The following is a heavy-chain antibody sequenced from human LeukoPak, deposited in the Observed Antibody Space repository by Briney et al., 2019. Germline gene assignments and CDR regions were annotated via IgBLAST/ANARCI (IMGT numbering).Heavy chain of an antibody. V-gene: IGHV3-15*01. CDR1: GFTFSNAW. D-gene: IGHD6-13*01. Sequence: PGGSLRLSCAASGFTFSNAWMSWVRQAPGKGLEWVGRIKSKTDGGTTDYAAPVKGRFTISRDDSKNTLYLQMNSLKTEDTAVYYCTTDASSWFYYYYMDVWGKGTTVTVSS. J-gene: IGHJ6*03. CDR3: TTDASSWFYYYYMDV. CDR2: IKSKTDGGTT.